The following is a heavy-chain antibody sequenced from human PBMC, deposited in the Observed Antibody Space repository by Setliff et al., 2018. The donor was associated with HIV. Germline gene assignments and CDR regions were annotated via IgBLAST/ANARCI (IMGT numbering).Heavy chain of an antibody. Sequence: PSETLSLTCTVSGGSFRSSRYYWGWIRQPPGKGLEWIGNIHYGGFFWYSPSLKSRVTISVDTSKNQFSLKLSSVTAADTAVYYCARVIRQWLRPSLYYFDYWGQGTLVTVSS. J-gene: IGHJ4*02. CDR2: IHYGGFF. CDR1: GGSFRSSRYY. D-gene: IGHD5-12*01. CDR3: ARVIRQWLRPSLYYFDY. V-gene: IGHV4-39*07.